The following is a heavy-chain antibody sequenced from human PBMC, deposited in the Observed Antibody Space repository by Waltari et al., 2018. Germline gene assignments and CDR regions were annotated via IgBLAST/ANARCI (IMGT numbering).Heavy chain of an antibody. Sequence: QVQLQESGPGLVKPSETLSLTCTVSGCSTSSSYWTWIRQPAGKGLEWIGRIYTSGSTNYNPSLKSRVTMSVDTSKNQFSLKLSSVTAADTAVYYCASGSSSSDQHFDLWGRGTLVTVSS. D-gene: IGHD6-6*01. CDR2: IYTSGST. CDR1: GCSTSSSY. CDR3: ASGSSSSDQHFDL. J-gene: IGHJ2*01. V-gene: IGHV4-4*07.